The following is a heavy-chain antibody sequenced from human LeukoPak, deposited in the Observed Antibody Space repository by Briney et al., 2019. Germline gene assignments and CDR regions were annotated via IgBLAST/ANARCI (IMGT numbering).Heavy chain of an antibody. J-gene: IGHJ1*01. V-gene: IGHV4-31*03. D-gene: IGHD6-13*01. CDR3: ARDSGPFIAPTGGEYFHH. Sequence: PSETLSLTCTVSGGSISSGGYYWNWIRQHPGKGLEWIGYIYYSGSTYYNPSLESRVTISVDTSKNYFSLKLSSLTAADTAVYYCARDSGPFIAPTGGEYFHHWGQGTLVTVSA. CDR2: IYYSGST. CDR1: GGSISSGGYY.